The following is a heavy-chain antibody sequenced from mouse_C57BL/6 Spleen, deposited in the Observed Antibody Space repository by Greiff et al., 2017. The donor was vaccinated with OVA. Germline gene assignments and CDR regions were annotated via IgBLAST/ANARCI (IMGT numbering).Heavy chain of an antibody. V-gene: IGHV1-15*01. Sequence: VQLQQSGAELVRPGASVTLSCKASGYTFTDYEMHWVKQTPVHGLEWIGAIDPETGGTAYNQKFKGKAILTADKSSSTAYMELRSLTSEDSAVYYCTRCFYYGNYWFAYWGQGTLVTVSA. D-gene: IGHD2-1*01. CDR2: IDPETGGT. CDR1: GYTFTDYE. J-gene: IGHJ3*01. CDR3: TRCFYYGNYWFAY.